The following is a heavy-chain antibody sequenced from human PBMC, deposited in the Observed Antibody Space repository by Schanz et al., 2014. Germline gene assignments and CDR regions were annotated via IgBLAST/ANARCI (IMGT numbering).Heavy chain of an antibody. D-gene: IGHD3-22*01. CDR1: GFTFSVYW. CDR3: ARDYESDLSSPRHDAFDV. CDR2: ISGDGTTT. J-gene: IGHJ3*01. Sequence: VQLVESGGGVVQPGGSLRLSCAASGFTFSVYWMHWVRQPPGEGLVSVSRISGDGTTTSYADSVKGRFTISRDNAKNPLYLQMNSLRAEDTAVYFCARDYESDLSSPRHDAFDVWGQGTVVTVSS. V-gene: IGHV3-74*01.